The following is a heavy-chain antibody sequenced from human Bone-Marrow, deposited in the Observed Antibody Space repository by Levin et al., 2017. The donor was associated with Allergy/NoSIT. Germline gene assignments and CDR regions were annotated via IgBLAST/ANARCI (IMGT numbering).Heavy chain of an antibody. V-gene: IGHV3-48*03. CDR1: GFIFRTYD. J-gene: IGHJ3*02. D-gene: IGHD2-8*02. CDR3: AREGNSTGYFDI. CDR2: ISGDGSNR. Sequence: GGSLRLSCAASGFIFRTYDMNWVRQAPGKGLEWVSYISGDGSNRYSADSVKGRFTISRDNAKNSLYLQMNSLRAEDTAVYYCAREGNSTGYFDIWGQGTMVTVSS.